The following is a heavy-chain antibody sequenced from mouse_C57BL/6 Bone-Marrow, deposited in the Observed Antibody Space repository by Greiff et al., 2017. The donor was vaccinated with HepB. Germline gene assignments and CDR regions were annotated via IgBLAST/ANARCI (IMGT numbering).Heavy chain of an antibody. CDR1: GYSITSGYY. V-gene: IGHV3-6*01. CDR2: ISYDGSN. CDR3: ARERFYGSSYGDY. Sequence: EVKVEESGPGLVKPSQSLSLTCSVTGYSITSGYYWNWIRQFPGNKLEWMGYISYDGSNNYNPSLKNRISITRDTSKNQFFLKLNSVTTEDTATYYCARERFYGSSYGDYWGQGTTLTVSS. J-gene: IGHJ2*01. D-gene: IGHD1-1*01.